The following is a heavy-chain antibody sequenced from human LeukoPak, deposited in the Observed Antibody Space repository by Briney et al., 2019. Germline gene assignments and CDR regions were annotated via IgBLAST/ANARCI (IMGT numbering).Heavy chain of an antibody. CDR3: ARVGSGSYGWFDP. CDR1: GGSISSYY. CDR2: IYYSGST. D-gene: IGHD3-10*01. V-gene: IGHV4-59*08. J-gene: IGHJ5*02. Sequence: SETLSLTCTVSGGSISSYYWSWIRQPPGKGLEWIGYIYYSGSTNYNPSLKSRVTISVDTSKNQFSLKLSSVTAADTAVYYCARVGSGSYGWFDPWGQGTLVTVSS.